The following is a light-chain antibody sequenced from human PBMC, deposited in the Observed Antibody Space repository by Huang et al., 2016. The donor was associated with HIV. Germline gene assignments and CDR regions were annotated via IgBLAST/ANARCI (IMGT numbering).Light chain of an antibody. Sequence: DIQMTQSPSSLSASIGDRVTMTCRASHNINSNLNWYQKKPGKSPKLLIFIATYLESGVPSRFSGSGSGTHFTLTINGLQPEDLATYFCQQSQNTPWTFGQGSRLEIK. CDR1: HNINSN. J-gene: IGKJ1*01. CDR3: QQSQNTPWT. V-gene: IGKV1-39*01. CDR2: IAT.